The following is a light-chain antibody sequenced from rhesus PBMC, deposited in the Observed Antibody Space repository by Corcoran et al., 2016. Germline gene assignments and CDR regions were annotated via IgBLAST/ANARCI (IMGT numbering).Light chain of an antibody. CDR1: QSVSSY. V-gene: IGKV3S9*01. CDR2: GAS. CDR3: QQHSNWPWT. J-gene: IGKJ1*01. Sequence: EIVMTQSPATLSLSPGDRATLSCRASQSVSSYVAWYQQKLEQAPRLLIYGASSRATGIPDRFSGSGSVTDFTFTISSLEPEDFAVYYCQQHSNWPWTFGQGTKVEIK.